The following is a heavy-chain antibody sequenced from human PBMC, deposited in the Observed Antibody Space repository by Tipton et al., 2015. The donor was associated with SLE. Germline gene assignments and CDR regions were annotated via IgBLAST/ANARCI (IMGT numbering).Heavy chain of an antibody. D-gene: IGHD2-8*01. J-gene: IGHJ3*02. Sequence: TLSLTCAVSSGSITSNYWAWIRQPPGKGLNWVGYISQSGATNYHPSPKSRISISVDNSKSQFSLKMRSVTAADTAVYYCARRVPNGRFDVFDTWGRGTTVTVSS. CDR3: ARRVPNGRFDVFDT. CDR2: ISQSGAT. V-gene: IGHV4-59*01. CDR1: SGSITSNY.